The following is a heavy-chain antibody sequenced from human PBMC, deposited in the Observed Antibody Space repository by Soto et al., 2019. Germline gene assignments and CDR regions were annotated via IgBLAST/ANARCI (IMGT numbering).Heavy chain of an antibody. D-gene: IGHD6-6*01. CDR1: GGTFSSYA. V-gene: IGHV1-69*13. CDR2: IIPIFGTA. CDR3: ARDGPLGIAARPTNWFDP. J-gene: IGHJ5*02. Sequence: SVKVSCKASGGTFSSYAIGWVRQAPGQGLEWMGGIIPIFGTANYAQKFQGRVTITADESTSTAYMELSSLRSEDTAVYYCARDGPLGIAARPTNWFDPWGQGTLVTVSS.